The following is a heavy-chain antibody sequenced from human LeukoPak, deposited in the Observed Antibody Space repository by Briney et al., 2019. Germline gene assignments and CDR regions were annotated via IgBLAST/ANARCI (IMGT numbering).Heavy chain of an antibody. D-gene: IGHD1-26*01. CDR2: IRSKAYGGTT. CDR1: GFTFGDYA. J-gene: IGHJ4*02. CDR3: TRDSGSYYFH. Sequence: PGRSLSLSCTASGFTFGDYAMSWVRQAPGKGLEWVGFIRSKAYGGTTEYAASVKGRFTISRDDSKSIAYLQLNSLKTEDTAVYYCTRDSGSYYFHWGQGTLVTVSS. V-gene: IGHV3-49*04.